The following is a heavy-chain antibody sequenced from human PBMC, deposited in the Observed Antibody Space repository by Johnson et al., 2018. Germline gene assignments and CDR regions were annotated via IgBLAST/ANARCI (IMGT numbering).Heavy chain of an antibody. CDR1: GFTFSDYY. D-gene: IGHD3-10*01. CDR2: ISSSGSTI. Sequence: QVQLVESGGGLVKPGGSLRLSCAASGFTFSDYYMSWIRQAPGKGLEWVSYISSSGSTIYYADSVKGRFTISRDNAKNSLYLQMNSLRAEDTAVYYCARAVKAYYGSSSYYYYGMDVWGQGTTVTVSS. J-gene: IGHJ6*02. CDR3: ARAVKAYYGSSSYYYYGMDV. V-gene: IGHV3-11*01.